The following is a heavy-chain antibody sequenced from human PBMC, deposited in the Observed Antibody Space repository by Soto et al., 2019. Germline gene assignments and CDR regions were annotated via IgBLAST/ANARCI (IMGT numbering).Heavy chain of an antibody. CDR3: TRHGFRVSGYSSVEY. V-gene: IGHV3-73*02. J-gene: IGHJ4*02. CDR1: GFTFSGSA. D-gene: IGHD5-18*01. Sequence: EVQLVESGGGLVQPGGSLKLSCAASGFTFSGSAMHWVRQASGKGLEWVGRIRSKANSYATAYAASVKGRFTISRDDSKNTAYLQMNSLKTEDTAVYYCTRHGFRVSGYSSVEYWGQGTLVTVSS. CDR2: IRSKANSYAT.